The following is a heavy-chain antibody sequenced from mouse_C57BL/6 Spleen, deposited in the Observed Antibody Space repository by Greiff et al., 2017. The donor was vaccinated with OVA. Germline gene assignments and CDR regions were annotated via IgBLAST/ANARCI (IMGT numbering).Heavy chain of an antibody. CDR3: ALITTVRDY. V-gene: IGHV1-69*01. D-gene: IGHD1-1*01. Sequence: VQLQQPGAELVMPGASVKLSCKASGYTFTSYWMHWVKQRPGQGLEWIGEIDPSDSYTNYNQKFKGKSTLTVDKSSSTAYMQLSSLTSEDSAVYYCALITTVRDYWGQGTTLTVSS. J-gene: IGHJ2*01. CDR1: GYTFTSYW. CDR2: IDPSDSYT.